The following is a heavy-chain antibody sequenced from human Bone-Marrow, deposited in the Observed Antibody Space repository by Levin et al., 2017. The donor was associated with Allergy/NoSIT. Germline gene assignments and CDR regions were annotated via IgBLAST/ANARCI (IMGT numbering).Heavy chain of an antibody. D-gene: IGHD3-10*01. CDR2: ISWNSGSI. Sequence: GGSLRLSCAASGFTFDDYAMHWVRQAPGKGLEWVSGISWNSGSIGYADSVKGRFTISRDNAKNSLYLQMNSLRAEDTALYYCAKGRVLWFGELLSYGMDVWGQGTTVTVSS. J-gene: IGHJ6*02. CDR3: AKGRVLWFGELLSYGMDV. CDR1: GFTFDDYA. V-gene: IGHV3-9*01.